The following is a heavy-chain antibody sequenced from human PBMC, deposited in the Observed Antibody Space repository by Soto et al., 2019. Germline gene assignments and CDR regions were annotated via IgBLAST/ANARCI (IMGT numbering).Heavy chain of an antibody. V-gene: IGHV3-7*01. Sequence: GSLRLSCAASGFTFSSYWMSWVRQAPGKGLEWVANIKQDGSEKYYVDSVKGRFTISRGNAKNSLYLQMNSLRAEDTAVYYCARGSSSIYYYYGMDVWGQGTTVTVSS. CDR3: ARGSSSIYYYYGMDV. D-gene: IGHD6-6*01. CDR1: GFTFSSYW. CDR2: IKQDGSEK. J-gene: IGHJ6*02.